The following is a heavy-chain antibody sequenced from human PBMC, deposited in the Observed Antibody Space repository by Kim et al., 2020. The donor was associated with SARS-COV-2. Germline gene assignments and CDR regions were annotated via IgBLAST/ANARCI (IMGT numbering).Heavy chain of an antibody. J-gene: IGHJ4*02. D-gene: IGHD3-16*01. V-gene: IGHV4-39*01. CDR2: IYHRGST. CDR1: GGYINTSHYY. Sequence: SETLSLTCSVSGGYINTSHYYWAWIRPPPGKGLEWIGTIYHRGSTYYNPSLKSRVTISVDTSRNQFSLKLASVTAADPAVYYCARRTEAGGYFDFWGQG. CDR3: ARRTEAGGYFDF.